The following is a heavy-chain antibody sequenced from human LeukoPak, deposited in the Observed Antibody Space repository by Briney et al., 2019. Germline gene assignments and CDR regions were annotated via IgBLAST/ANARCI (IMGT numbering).Heavy chain of an antibody. Sequence: SETLSLTCTVSGGSISSYYWSWIRQPPGKGLEWIGYIYYSGSTNYNPSLKSRVTISVDTSKNQFSLKLSPVTAADTAVYYCARQYYYYSHLDVWGQGTTVTVSS. CDR3: ARQYYYYSHLDV. V-gene: IGHV4-59*08. J-gene: IGHJ6*02. CDR2: IYYSGST. CDR1: GGSISSYY.